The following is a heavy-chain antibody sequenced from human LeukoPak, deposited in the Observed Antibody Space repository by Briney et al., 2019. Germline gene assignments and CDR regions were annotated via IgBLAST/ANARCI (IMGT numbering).Heavy chain of an antibody. CDR2: IYYSGST. CDR1: GGSISSGGYY. CDR3: ARETPPGDFWSGPQGSYYGMDV. J-gene: IGHJ6*02. V-gene: IGHV4-31*03. D-gene: IGHD3-3*01. Sequence: PSQTLSLTCTVSGGSISSGGYYWGWIRQHPGKGLEWIGYIYYSGSTYYNPSLKSRVTISVDTSKNQFSLKLSSVTAADTAVYYCARETPPGDFWSGPQGSYYGMDVWGQGTTVTVSS.